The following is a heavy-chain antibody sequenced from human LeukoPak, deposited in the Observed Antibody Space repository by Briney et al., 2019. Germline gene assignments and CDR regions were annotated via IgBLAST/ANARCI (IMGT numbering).Heavy chain of an antibody. CDR2: ISGSGGST. CDR1: GFTFSSYA. CDR3: AKPLGYFDY. D-gene: IGHD7-27*01. J-gene: IGHJ4*02. Sequence: GGSLRLSCAASGFTFSSYAMSWVRQAPGKGLEWVSGISGSGGSTYYADSVKDRFTISRDNSKNTLYLQMNSLRVEDTAVYYCAKPLGYFDYWGQGTLATVSS. V-gene: IGHV3-23*01.